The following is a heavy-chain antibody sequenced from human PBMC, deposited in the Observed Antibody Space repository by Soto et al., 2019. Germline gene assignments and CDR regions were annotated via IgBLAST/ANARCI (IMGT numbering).Heavy chain of an antibody. V-gene: IGHV1-18*01. CDR3: ARVPSYLPEDY. CDR1: GYTFTNYG. Sequence: QVQLVQSGAEVKKPGASVRVSCKASGYTFTNYGISWVRQAPGQGLEWIGWISAYNGDTIYAQKLQGRVTMTTDTXXXXXXXXXXXLXSDDTAMYFCARVPSYLPEDYWGQGTLVTVSS. J-gene: IGHJ4*02. D-gene: IGHD1-1*01. CDR2: ISAYNGDT.